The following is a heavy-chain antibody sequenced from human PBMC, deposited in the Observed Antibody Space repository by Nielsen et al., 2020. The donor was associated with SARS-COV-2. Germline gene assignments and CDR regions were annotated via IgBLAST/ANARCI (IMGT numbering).Heavy chain of an antibody. J-gene: IGHJ4*02. Sequence: GGSLRLSCAASGFTFNPYAMNWVRQAPGKGLEWVAYISASSANIHYAASVNGRFTVSRDNAKNSLYLQMNNLRDEDTAVYYCASDPSYASSWLHYFDFWGQGTLVTVSS. D-gene: IGHD5-12*01. CDR3: ASDPSYASSWLHYFDF. V-gene: IGHV3-48*02. CDR2: ISASSANI. CDR1: GFTFNPYA.